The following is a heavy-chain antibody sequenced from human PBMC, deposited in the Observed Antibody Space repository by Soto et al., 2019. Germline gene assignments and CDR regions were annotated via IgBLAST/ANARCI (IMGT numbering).Heavy chain of an antibody. Sequence: SETLSLTCTVSGGSISSGGYYWSWIRQHPGKGLEWIGYIYYSGSTYYNPSLKSRVTISVDTSKNQFSLKLSSVTAADTAVYYCARDRVAAAGIAHYYYGMDVWGQGTTVTVS. CDR1: GGSISSGGYY. CDR2: IYYSGST. J-gene: IGHJ6*02. CDR3: ARDRVAAAGIAHYYYGMDV. V-gene: IGHV4-31*03. D-gene: IGHD6-13*01.